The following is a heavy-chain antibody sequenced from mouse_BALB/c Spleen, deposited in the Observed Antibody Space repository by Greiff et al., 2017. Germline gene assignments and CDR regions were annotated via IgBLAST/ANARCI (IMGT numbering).Heavy chain of an antibody. J-gene: IGHJ2*01. CDR1: GYTFTSYW. V-gene: IGHV1-7*01. CDR3: ARGGYYPYYFDY. Sequence: VQLQQSGAELAKPGASVKMSCKASGYTFTSYWMHWVKQRPGQGLEWIGYINPSTGYTEYNQKFKDKATLTADKSSSTAYMQLSSLTSEDSAVYYCARGGYYPYYFDYWGQGTTLTVSS. D-gene: IGHD2-3*01. CDR2: INPSTGYT.